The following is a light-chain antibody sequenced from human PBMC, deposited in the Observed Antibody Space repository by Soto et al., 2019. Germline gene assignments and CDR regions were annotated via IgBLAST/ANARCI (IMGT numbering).Light chain of an antibody. V-gene: IGKV1D-13*01. CDR2: DAS. CDR1: QGIHTA. J-gene: IGKJ5*01. CDR3: QQFSNYPHV. Sequence: AIQLTQSPSSLAASVGDRVIITCRASQGIHTALAWYQQKPGNAPMLLIYDASTVEAGVPSRFSCSGSGTEFTLTISSLHPEDFAIYYCQQFSNYPHVFGQVTKLEIK.